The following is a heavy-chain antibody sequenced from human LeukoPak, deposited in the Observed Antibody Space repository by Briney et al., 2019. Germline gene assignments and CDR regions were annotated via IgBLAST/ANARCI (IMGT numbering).Heavy chain of an antibody. CDR3: PTDERYSGGGSLDY. D-gene: IGHD3-10*01. CDR1: GFIFSNAW. CDR2: IKSNTDGGTT. V-gene: IGHV3-15*07. J-gene: IGHJ4*02. Sequence: GGSLRLSCAASGFIFSNAWMNWVRQVPGKGLEWVGRIKSNTDGGTTDYAAPVKGRFTISRDDSKNTLYLQMNSLKTEDKAVYYCPTDERYSGGGSLDYWGQGTLVTVSS.